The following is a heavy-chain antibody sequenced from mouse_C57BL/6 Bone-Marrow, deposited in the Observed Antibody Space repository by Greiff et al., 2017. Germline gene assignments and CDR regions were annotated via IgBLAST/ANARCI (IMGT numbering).Heavy chain of an antibody. CDR2: IYPRSGNT. CDR3: ARYGYYWYFDV. Sequence: QVQLKESGAELARPGASVKLSCKASGYTFTSSGIRWVKQRPGQGLKWIGEIYPRSGNTYYNEKFKGKATLTADKSSSTAYRELRGLTSADSAVFVCARYGYYWYFDVWGTGTTVSVSS. V-gene: IGHV1-81*01. J-gene: IGHJ1*03. CDR1: GYTFTSSG. D-gene: IGHD2-2*01.